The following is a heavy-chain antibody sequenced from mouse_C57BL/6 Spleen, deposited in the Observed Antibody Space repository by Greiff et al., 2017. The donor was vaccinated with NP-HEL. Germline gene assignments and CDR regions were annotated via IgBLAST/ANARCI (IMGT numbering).Heavy chain of an antibody. CDR3: ARIPLYYGSSRDAMDY. Sequence: VQLQQSGAELARPGASVKLSCKASGYTFTSYGISWVKQRTGQGLEWIGEIYPRSGNTYYNEKFKGKATLTADKSSSTAYMELRSLTSEDSAVYFCARIPLYYGSSRDAMDYWGQGTSVTVSS. CDR2: IYPRSGNT. D-gene: IGHD1-1*01. J-gene: IGHJ4*01. CDR1: GYTFTSYG. V-gene: IGHV1-81*01.